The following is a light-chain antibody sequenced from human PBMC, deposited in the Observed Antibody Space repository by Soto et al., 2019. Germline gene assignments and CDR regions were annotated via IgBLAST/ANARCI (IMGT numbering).Light chain of an antibody. V-gene: IGLV2-14*01. CDR1: SSDIGDYDY. J-gene: IGLJ2*01. Sequence: QSALTQPASVSGSPGQSITISCTGTSSDIGDYDYVSWYQQRPGRAPKLMIYEVRYRPSGVSNRFSGSKSGNTASLTISGLQAEDEADYYCAAWDDSLSGPVFGGGTKLTVL. CDR2: EVR. CDR3: AAWDDSLSGPV.